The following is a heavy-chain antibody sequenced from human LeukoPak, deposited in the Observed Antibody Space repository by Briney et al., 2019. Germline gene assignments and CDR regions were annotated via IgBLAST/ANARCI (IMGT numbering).Heavy chain of an antibody. J-gene: IGHJ3*02. V-gene: IGHV1-8*02. D-gene: IGHD3-9*01. Sequence: ASVKVSCKASGYTFTSYGISWVRQAPGQGLGWMGWMNPNSGNTGYAQKFQGRVTMTRNTSISTAYMELSSLRSEDTAVYYCARGSIYDILTGYHDAFDIWGQGTMVTVSS. CDR1: GYTFTSYG. CDR2: MNPNSGNT. CDR3: ARGSIYDILTGYHDAFDI.